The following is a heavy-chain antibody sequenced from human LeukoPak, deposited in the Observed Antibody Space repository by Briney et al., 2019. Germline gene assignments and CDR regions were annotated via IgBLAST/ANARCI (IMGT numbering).Heavy chain of an antibody. CDR1: GVSIRSSSYY. D-gene: IGHD3-10*01. V-gene: IGHV4-39*07. CDR2: IYYSGST. CDR3: ARDNRITMVRGVKRAFDI. Sequence: LETLSLTCTVSGVSIRSSSYYWGWIRQPPGKGLELIGSIYYSGSTYYNPSLKSRVTISVDTSKNQFSLKLSSVTAADTAVSYCARDNRITMVRGVKRAFDIWGQGTMVTVSS. J-gene: IGHJ3*02.